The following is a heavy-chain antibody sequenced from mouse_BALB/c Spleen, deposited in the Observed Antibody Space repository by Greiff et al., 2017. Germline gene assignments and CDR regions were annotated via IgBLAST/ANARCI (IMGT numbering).Heavy chain of an antibody. CDR3: ARGGNYYAMDY. D-gene: IGHD2-1*01. J-gene: IGHJ4*01. CDR1: GYAFSSYW. CDR2: IYPGDGDT. Sequence: VQLHQSGAELVRPGSSVKISCKASGYAFSSYWMNWVKQRPGQGLEWIGQIYPGDGDTNYNGKFKGKATLTADKSSSTAYMQLSSLTSEDSAVYFCARGGNYYAMDYWGQGTSVTVSS. V-gene: IGHV1-80*01.